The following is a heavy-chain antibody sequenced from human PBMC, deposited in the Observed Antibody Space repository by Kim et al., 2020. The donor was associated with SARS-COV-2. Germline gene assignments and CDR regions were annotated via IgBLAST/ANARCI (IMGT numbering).Heavy chain of an antibody. CDR3: ANGKLGIVVVISSFDY. J-gene: IGHJ4*02. CDR1: GFTFSNYA. V-gene: IGHV3-23*01. D-gene: IGHD3-22*01. CDR2: ISGSGSST. Sequence: GGSLRLSCAASGFTFSNYAMSWVRQAPGKGLEWVSAISGSGSSTYYADSVKGRFTISRDNSKNTLYLQMNSLRAEDTAVYYCANGKLGIVVVISSFDYWGQGTLVTVSS.